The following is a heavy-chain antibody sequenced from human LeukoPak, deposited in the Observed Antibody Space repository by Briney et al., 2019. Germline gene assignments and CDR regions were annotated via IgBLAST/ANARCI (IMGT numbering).Heavy chain of an antibody. V-gene: IGHV3-7*05. J-gene: IGHJ6*02. CDR1: GFTFSSYW. D-gene: IGHD5-18*01. CDR3: ARRPDTTKNYGMDV. CDR2: IKRDGSEK. Sequence: GGSLRLSCAASGFTFSSYWMNWVRQAPGKGLEWVVNIKRDGSEKYYVDSVKGRFTISTDSAKNSLYLQMNSLRAEDTAVYYCARRPDTTKNYGMDVWGQGTTVTVSS.